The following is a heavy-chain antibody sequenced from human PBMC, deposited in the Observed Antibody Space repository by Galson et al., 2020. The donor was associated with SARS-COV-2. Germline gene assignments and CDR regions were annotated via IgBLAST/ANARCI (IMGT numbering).Heavy chain of an antibody. D-gene: IGHD1-7*01. CDR2: ISSSSSYI. CDR3: ARDRGITGTTSGDY. CDR1: GFTFSSYS. J-gene: IGHJ4*02. Sequence: SLRLSCAASGFTFSSYSMNWVRQAPGKGLEWVSSISSSSSYIYYADSVKGRFTISRDNAKNSLYLQMNSLRAEDTAVYYCARDRGITGTTSGDYWGQGTLVTVSS. V-gene: IGHV3-21*01.